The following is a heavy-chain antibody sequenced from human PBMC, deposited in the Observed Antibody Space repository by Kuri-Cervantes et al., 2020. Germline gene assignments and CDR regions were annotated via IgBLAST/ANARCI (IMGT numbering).Heavy chain of an antibody. V-gene: IGHV4-39*07. CDR2: IYYSGST. CDR1: GGSISSYY. J-gene: IGHJ6*02. Sequence: SETLSLTCTVSGGSISSYYWGWIRQPPGKGLEWIGSIYYSGSTYYNPSLKSRVTISVDTSKNQFSLKLSSVTAADTAVYYCARDLQSRAEYYYYYGMDVWGQGTTVTVSS. D-gene: IGHD6-13*01. CDR3: ARDLQSRAEYYYYYGMDV.